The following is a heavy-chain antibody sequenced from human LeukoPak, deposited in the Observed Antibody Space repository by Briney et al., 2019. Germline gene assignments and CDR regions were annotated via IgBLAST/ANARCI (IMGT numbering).Heavy chain of an antibody. J-gene: IGHJ4*02. Sequence: GGSLRLSCAASGFTFSSYAMHWVRQAPGKGLEWVAVISYDGSNKYYADSVKGRFTISRENSKNTLYLQMNSLRAEDTAVYYWGGGLEYFDYWGREPLAPVPS. CDR3: GGGLEYFDY. CDR2: ISYDGSNK. V-gene: IGHV3-30-3*01. CDR1: GFTFSSYA. D-gene: IGHD3-3*01.